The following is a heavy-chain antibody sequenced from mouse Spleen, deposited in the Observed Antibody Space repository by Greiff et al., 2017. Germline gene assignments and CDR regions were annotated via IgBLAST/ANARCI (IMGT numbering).Heavy chain of an antibody. V-gene: IGHV14-4*01. Sequence: VQLQQSGAELVRPGASVKLSCTASGFNIKDDYMHWVKQRPEQGLEWIGWIDPENGDTEYASKFQGKATITADTSSNTAYLQLSSLTSEDTAIYYCTTGDAWYFDVWGAGTTVTGSS. CDR1: GFNIKDDY. J-gene: IGHJ1*01. CDR3: TTGDAWYFDV. CDR2: IDPENGDT.